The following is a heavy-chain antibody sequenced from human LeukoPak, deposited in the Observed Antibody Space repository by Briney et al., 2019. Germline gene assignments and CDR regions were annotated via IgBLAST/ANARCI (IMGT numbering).Heavy chain of an antibody. D-gene: IGHD3-3*02. CDR1: GGTFSSYA. CDR2: IIPIFGTA. CDR3: ARRVSPARAFDI. V-gene: IGHV1-69*13. Sequence: SVKVSCKASGGTFSSYAISWVRQAPGQGLEWMGGIIPIFGTANYAQKFQGRVTITADESTSTAYMELSSRRSEDTAVYYCARRVSPARAFDIWGQGTMVTVSS. J-gene: IGHJ3*02.